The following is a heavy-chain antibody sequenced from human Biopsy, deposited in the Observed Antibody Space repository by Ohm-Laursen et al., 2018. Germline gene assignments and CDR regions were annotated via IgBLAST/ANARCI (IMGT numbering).Heavy chain of an antibody. CDR2: VMPFFGTA. J-gene: IGHJ5*02. D-gene: IGHD3-22*01. CDR1: GGTFSSDI. V-gene: IGHV1-69*06. CDR3: AGHYYDTSGYNWFDP. Sequence: ASVKVSCKASGGTFSSDIFAWVRQAPGQRPEWMGDVMPFFGTAQYAPKLQGRVSMTADKTTYTAYMELTSLTSEDTAVYFCAGHYYDTSGYNWFDPWGQGTLVTVSS.